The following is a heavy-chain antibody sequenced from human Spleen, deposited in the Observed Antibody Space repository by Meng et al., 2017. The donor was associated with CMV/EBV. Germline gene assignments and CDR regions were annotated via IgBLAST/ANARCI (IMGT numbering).Heavy chain of an antibody. Sequence: EVQLVQSGAEVKKPGTTVKISCKVSEHTFIDYYIHWVQQAAGKGLEWMGLIDAEDGGTVYAEKFRGRVTISADTSTDTDYVDLSTLRSEDSAVYYCIGAQDYWGQGTLVTVSS. V-gene: IGHV1-69-2*01. D-gene: IGHD1-26*01. CDR1: EHTFIDYY. CDR2: IDAEDGGT. CDR3: IGAQDY. J-gene: IGHJ4*02.